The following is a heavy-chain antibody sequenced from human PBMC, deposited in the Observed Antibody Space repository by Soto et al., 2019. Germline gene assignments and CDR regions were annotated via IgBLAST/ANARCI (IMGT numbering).Heavy chain of an antibody. Sequence: QVQLVQSGAEVKKPGASVKVSCKASGYTFTSYDINWVRQATGQGLEWMGWMNPNSGNTGDAQKFQGRGTMTRNTSISKAYMELSSLRSDDTAVYYCARTPSGVVGAPRINWVDPWGQGTLVTVSS. CDR3: ARTPSGVVGAPRINWVDP. CDR1: GYTFTSYD. J-gene: IGHJ5*02. CDR2: MNPNSGNT. V-gene: IGHV1-8*01. D-gene: IGHD2-15*01.